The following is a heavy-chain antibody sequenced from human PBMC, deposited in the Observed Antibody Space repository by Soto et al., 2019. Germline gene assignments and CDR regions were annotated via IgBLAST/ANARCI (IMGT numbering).Heavy chain of an antibody. Sequence: SETLSLTCTVSGASIISTTKYWGWIRQPPGRGLEWIGTISSIGSTYYNPSPEGRVTIPVDTSKNQFSLKVTSVTAADTGLYYCARQDHGDYEFFFDYWGQGTLVTVSS. D-gene: IGHD4-17*01. CDR2: ISSIGST. V-gene: IGHV4-39*01. CDR1: GASIISTTKY. J-gene: IGHJ4*02. CDR3: ARQDHGDYEFFFDY.